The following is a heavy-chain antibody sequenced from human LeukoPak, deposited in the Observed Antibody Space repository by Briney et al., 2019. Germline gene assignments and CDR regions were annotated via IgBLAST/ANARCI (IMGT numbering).Heavy chain of an antibody. V-gene: IGHV3-23*01. CDR1: GFTFSSYG. CDR2: ISGSGGST. Sequence: GGSLRLSCAASGFTFSSYGMSWVRQAPGKGLEWVSAISGSGGSTYYADSVKGRFTISRDNSKNTLYLQMNSLRAEDTAVYYCAKGGLRLVRGPPRWYFDYWGQGTLVTVSS. D-gene: IGHD6-19*01. J-gene: IGHJ4*02. CDR3: AKGGLRLVRGPPRWYFDY.